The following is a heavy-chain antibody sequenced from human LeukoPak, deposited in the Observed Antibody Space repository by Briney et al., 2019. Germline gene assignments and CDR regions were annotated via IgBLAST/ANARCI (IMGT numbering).Heavy chain of an antibody. Sequence: PGGSLRLSCAASGFTFSRYWMTWVRQAPGKGLEYVANINQAGGEKYYVDSVKGRFTISRDNAKNSLYLQMNSLRAEDMALYYCAKDIGHGGGVLPYNYFDYWGQGTLVTVSS. CDR1: GFTFSRYW. V-gene: IGHV3-7*03. D-gene: IGHD2-21*01. CDR3: AKDIGHGGGVLPYNYFDY. J-gene: IGHJ4*02. CDR2: INQAGGEK.